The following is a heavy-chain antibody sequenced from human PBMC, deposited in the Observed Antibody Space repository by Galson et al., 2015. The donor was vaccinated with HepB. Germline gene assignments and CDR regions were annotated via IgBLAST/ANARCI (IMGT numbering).Heavy chain of an antibody. CDR3: GRGALLWFGELSGLVGMDV. V-gene: IGHV7-4-1*02. J-gene: IGHJ6*02. Sequence: SVKVSCKASGYTFTSYAMNWVRQAPGQGLEWMGWINTNTGNPTYAQGFPGRFVFSLDTSISTAYLQISSLKAEDTAVYYCGRGALLWFGELSGLVGMDVWGQGTTVTVSS. D-gene: IGHD3-10*01. CDR2: INTNTGNP. CDR1: GYTFTSYA.